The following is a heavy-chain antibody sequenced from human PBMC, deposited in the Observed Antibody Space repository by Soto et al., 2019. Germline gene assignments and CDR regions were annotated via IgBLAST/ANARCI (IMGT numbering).Heavy chain of an antibody. CDR3: ARDLWVEPELYYYGMDV. Sequence: SETLSLTCTVSGDSISSADYYWSWIRQTPGKGLEWIGHIFCSGTTYYNPSLKSRLTISVDTSKNHFSLRLTSVTAADTAVYYCARDLWVEPELYYYGMDVWGQGTTVTVSS. D-gene: IGHD1-1*01. J-gene: IGHJ6*02. CDR2: IFCSGTT. V-gene: IGHV4-30-4*01. CDR1: GDSISSADYY.